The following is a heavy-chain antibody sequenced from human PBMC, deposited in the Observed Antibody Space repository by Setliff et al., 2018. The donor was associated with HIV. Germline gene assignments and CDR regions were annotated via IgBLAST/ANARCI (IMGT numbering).Heavy chain of an antibody. D-gene: IGHD6-13*01. CDR2: ISSSTNTI. J-gene: IGHJ4*02. CDR3: ARKDSSSFDY. Sequence: GGSLRLSCAASGFTFSSYSMNWVRQAPGKGLEWVSHISSSTNTIYYADSVKGRFTISRDNAKNSLYLQMNSLRAEDTAVYYCARKDSSSFDYWGQGILVTVSS. CDR1: GFTFSSYS. V-gene: IGHV3-48*01.